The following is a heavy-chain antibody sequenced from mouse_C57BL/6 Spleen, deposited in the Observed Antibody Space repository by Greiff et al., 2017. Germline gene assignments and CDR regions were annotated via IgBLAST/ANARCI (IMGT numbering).Heavy chain of an antibody. J-gene: IGHJ2*01. CDR3: ARGADYGEYYCDY. D-gene: IGHD2-4*01. CDR1: GYSFTGYY. CDR2: IYPYNGVS. Sequence: EVQLQQSGPELVKPGASVTISCKASGYSFTGYYMHWVKQSHGNILDWIGYIYPYNGVSSYNQKFKGKATLTVDKSASTAYMELRSLTSEDSAVDYCARGADYGEYYCDYWGQGTTLTVSS. V-gene: IGHV1-31*01.